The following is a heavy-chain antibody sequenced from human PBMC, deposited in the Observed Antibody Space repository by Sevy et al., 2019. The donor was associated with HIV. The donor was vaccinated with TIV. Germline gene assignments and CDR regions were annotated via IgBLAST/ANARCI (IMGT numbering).Heavy chain of an antibody. Sequence: SETLSLTCTVSGGSISSYYWSWIRQPPGKGLEWIGYIYYSGSTNYNPSLKSRVTISVDTSKNQFSLTLGSVTAADTALYYCARESGSSSWYFDYWGQGTLVTVSS. CDR1: GGSISSYY. CDR3: ARESGSSSWYFDY. CDR2: IYYSGST. V-gene: IGHV4-59*01. J-gene: IGHJ4*02. D-gene: IGHD6-13*01.